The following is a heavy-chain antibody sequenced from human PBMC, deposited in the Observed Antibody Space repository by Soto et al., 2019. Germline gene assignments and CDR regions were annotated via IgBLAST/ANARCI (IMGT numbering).Heavy chain of an antibody. J-gene: IGHJ4*02. CDR2: INHSGSI. CDR1: GGSFSGQY. D-gene: IGHD5-12*01. Sequence: PSEPLSLPCAVYGGSFSGQYWSWIRQPPGKGLEWIGEINHSGSINYNPSLESRVTISEDTSKNQFSLKLSSVTAADTAVYYCARYSGYDPYYFDYWGQGTLVTV. CDR3: ARYSGYDPYYFDY. V-gene: IGHV4-34*01.